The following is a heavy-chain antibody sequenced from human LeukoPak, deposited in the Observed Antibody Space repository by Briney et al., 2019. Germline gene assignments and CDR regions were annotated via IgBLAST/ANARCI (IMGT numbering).Heavy chain of an antibody. V-gene: IGHV4-59*08. J-gene: IGHJ4*02. CDR3: ARHRGGRFTESYCDY. D-gene: IGHD3-10*01. CDR1: GGSIHSYF. CDR2: VYSNGIT. Sequence: SETLSLTCTVSGGSIHSYFWGRFRQTPGKGLEWIGYVYSNGITDYNPSLKSRVSISVDRPKNQFSLNLNSVTAADTAVYYCARHRGGRFTESYCDYWGQGTLVTVSS.